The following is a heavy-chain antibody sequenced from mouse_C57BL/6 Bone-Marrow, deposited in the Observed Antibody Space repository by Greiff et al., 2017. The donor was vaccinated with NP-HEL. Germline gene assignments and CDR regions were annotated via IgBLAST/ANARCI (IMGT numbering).Heavy chain of an antibody. Sequence: EVKLMESGGGLVKPGGSLKLSCAASGFTFSSYAMSWVRQTPEKRLEWVATISDGGSYTYYPDNVKGRFTISRDNAKNNLYLQMSHLKSEDTAMYYCARVEWLPLFDYWGQGTTLTVSS. V-gene: IGHV5-4*03. CDR2: ISDGGSYT. J-gene: IGHJ2*01. CDR3: ARVEWLPLFDY. D-gene: IGHD2-2*01. CDR1: GFTFSSYA.